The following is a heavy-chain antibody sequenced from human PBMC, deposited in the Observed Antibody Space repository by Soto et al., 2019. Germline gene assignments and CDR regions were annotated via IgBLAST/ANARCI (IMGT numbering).Heavy chain of an antibody. CDR1: GFTFSSYA. J-gene: IGHJ2*01. V-gene: IGHV3-30-3*01. Sequence: QVQLVESGGGVVQPGRSLRLSCAASGFTFSSYAMHWVRQAPGKGLEWVAVISYDGSNKYYADSVKGRFTISRDNSKNALYLQMNRIRGEDTCVFYGARKVLRDDFNWGYFDVFGSGTVV. CDR3: ARKVLRDDFNWGYFDV. D-gene: IGHD3-9*01. CDR2: ISYDGSNK.